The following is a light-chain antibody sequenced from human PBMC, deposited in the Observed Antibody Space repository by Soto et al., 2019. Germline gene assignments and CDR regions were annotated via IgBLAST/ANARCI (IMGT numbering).Light chain of an antibody. CDR3: QHYNNWPRT. J-gene: IGKJ1*01. Sequence: EIVMTQSPATLSVSPGERATLSSRASQSVSSNLAWYQQKPGQAPRLLIYGASTRPTGIPARFSGSRSGTEFTLTISSLQSEDFAVYYCQHYNNWPRTFGQGTKVEIK. CDR2: GAS. V-gene: IGKV3-15*01. CDR1: QSVSSN.